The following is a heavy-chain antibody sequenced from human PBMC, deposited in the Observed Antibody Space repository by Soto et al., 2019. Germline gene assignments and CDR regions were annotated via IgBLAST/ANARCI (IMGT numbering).Heavy chain of an antibody. CDR2: ISYDGSNK. CDR3: ARVYCRWLVNKWFDS. CDR1: GFTFSSYA. V-gene: IGHV3-30-3*01. Sequence: GGSLRLSCAASGFTFSSYAMHWVRQAPGKGLEWVAVISYDGSNKYYADSVKGRFTISRDNSKNTLYLQMNSLRAEDTAVYYCARVYCRWLVNKWFDSWGQGTLVTVSS. J-gene: IGHJ5*01. D-gene: IGHD6-19*01.